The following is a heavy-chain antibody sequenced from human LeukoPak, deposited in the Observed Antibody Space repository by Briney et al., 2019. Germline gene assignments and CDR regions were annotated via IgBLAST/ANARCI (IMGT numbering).Heavy chain of an antibody. CDR1: GGSISGYF. CDR2: IYTSGST. Sequence: SETLSLTCTVSGGSISGYFWNWIRQPAGKGLEWIGRIYTSGSTNYSPPLKTRVTMSVDTSKNQFSLNLSSVTAADTAVYYCARDAENLARAFDIWGQGTMVTVSS. J-gene: IGHJ3*02. CDR3: ARDAENLARAFDI. V-gene: IGHV4-4*07.